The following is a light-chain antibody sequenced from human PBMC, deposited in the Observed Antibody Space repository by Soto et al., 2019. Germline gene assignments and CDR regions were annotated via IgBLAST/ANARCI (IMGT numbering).Light chain of an antibody. J-gene: IGKJ4*01. CDR2: GAS. CDR1: QSVSSY. CDR3: QHYNNWPLT. Sequence: IVLTQSPATLSVSPGERAILSCRASQSVSSYLAWYQQKPGQAPRLLIYGASTRATGIPARFSGSGSGTEFTLTISSLQSEDFAVYYCQHYNNWPLTFGGGTKVDIK. V-gene: IGKV3-15*01.